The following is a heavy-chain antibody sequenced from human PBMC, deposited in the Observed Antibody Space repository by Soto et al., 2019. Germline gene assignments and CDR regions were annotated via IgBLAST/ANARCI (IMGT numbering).Heavy chain of an antibody. D-gene: IGHD2-2*02. V-gene: IGHV3-33*01. CDR1: GFSCSSYA. J-gene: IGHJ4*02. Sequence: QVHLVESGGGVVPHGRSLRLSCGAAGFSCSSYAMHWVRQAPGTGLEWVAAIWFDGSNKFLADSVKGRFTISRDNSKNTLYLSLDDSRAEHTAVYSCVRVLYLYEREILNELDYWGQGTLVTVSS. CDR2: IWFDGSNK. CDR3: VRVLYLYEREILNELDY.